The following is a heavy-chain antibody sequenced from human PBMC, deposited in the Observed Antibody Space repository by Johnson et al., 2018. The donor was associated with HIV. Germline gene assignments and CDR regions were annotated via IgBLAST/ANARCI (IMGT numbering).Heavy chain of an antibody. Sequence: VQLVESGGGLVLPGGSLRLSCATSGLSFNTAWMSWVRQAPGKGLEWVGRIKTKTEGETTDYAAPVAARFTISRDASKDTLYLQMNNLKTEDTAIYYCVTPTLGAEAFDIWGQGTLVTVSS. J-gene: IGHJ3*02. CDR3: VTPTLGAEAFDI. V-gene: IGHV3-15*01. D-gene: IGHD1-26*01. CDR1: GLSFNTAW. CDR2: IKTKTEGETT.